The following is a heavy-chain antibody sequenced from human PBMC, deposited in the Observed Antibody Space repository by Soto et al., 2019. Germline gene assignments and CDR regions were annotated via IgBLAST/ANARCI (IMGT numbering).Heavy chain of an antibody. V-gene: IGHV1-2*04. CDR2: INPNSGGT. J-gene: IGHJ3*02. D-gene: IGHD6-13*01. CDR1: GYTFTGYY. CDR3: AREAAAGDALDI. Sequence: ASVKVSCKASGYTFTGYYMHWVRQAPGQGLEWMGWINPNSGGTNYAQKCQGWDTMARDTSSSTAYMELSRLRSDDTAVYYCAREAAAGDALDIWGQGTMVTVSS.